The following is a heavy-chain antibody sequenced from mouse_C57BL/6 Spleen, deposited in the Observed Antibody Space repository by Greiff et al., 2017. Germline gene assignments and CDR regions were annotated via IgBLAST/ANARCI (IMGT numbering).Heavy chain of an antibody. D-gene: IGHD1-1*01. CDR2: ISYDGSN. J-gene: IGHJ4*01. Sequence: EVQRVESGPGLVKPSQSLSLTCSVTGYSITSGYYWNWIRQFPGNKLEWMGYISYDGSNNYNPTLKNRISITRDTSKNQFFLKLNSVTTEDTATYYCAIYYGSSYAMDYWGQGTSVTVSS. CDR3: AIYYGSSYAMDY. CDR1: GYSITSGYY. V-gene: IGHV3-6*01.